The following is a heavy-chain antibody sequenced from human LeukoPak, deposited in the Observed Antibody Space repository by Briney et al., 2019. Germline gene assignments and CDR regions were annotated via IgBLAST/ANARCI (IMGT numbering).Heavy chain of an antibody. J-gene: IGHJ6*03. CDR2: IKQDGSEK. CDR3: ARAYPSSSWLNYYYFMDV. CDR1: GFTFSSYW. V-gene: IGHV3-7*04. Sequence: PGGSLRLSCAASGFTFSSYWMSWVRQAPGKGLEWVANIKQDGSEKYYVDSVKGRFTISRDNAKNSLYLQMNSLRAEDTAVYYCARAYPSSSWLNYYYFMDVWGKGTTVTVSS. D-gene: IGHD6-13*01.